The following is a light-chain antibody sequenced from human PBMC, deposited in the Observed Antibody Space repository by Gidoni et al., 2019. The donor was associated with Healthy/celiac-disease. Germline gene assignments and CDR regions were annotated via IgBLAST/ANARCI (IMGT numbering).Light chain of an antibody. CDR3: GTWDSSLSAV. Sequence: SVLTQPRAGSAAPGQKGTISCSGSSSNIGNHYVSWYQQLPGTAPKLLIYDNNKRPSWIPDRFSGSPSVTSATLGITGLQTGDEADYYCGTWDSSLSAVFGTGTKVTVL. CDR2: DNN. V-gene: IGLV1-51*01. J-gene: IGLJ1*01. CDR1: SSNIGNHY.